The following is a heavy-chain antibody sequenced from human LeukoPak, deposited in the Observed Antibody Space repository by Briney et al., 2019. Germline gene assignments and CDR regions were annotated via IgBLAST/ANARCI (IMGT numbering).Heavy chain of an antibody. CDR3: ARSGQYYDFWGGRFGYMDV. CDR1: GGTFSSYA. V-gene: IGHV1-69*05. Sequence: SVKVSCKASGGTFSSYAISWVRQAPGQGLEWMGRIIPIFGTANYAQKFQGRVTITTDESTSTAYMELSSLRSEDTAVYYCARSGQYYDFWGGRFGYMDVWGKGTTVTVSS. CDR2: IIPIFGTA. D-gene: IGHD3-3*01. J-gene: IGHJ6*03.